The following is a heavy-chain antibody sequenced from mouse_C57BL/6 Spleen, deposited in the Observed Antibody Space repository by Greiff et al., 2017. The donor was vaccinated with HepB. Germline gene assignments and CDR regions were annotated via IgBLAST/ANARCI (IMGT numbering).Heavy chain of an antibody. CDR1: GYTFTSYW. CDR2: IHPSDSDT. J-gene: IGHJ4*01. Sequence: QVHVKQPGAELVKPGASVKVSCKASGYTFTSYWMHWVKQRPGQGLEWIGRIHPSDSDTNYNQKFKGKATLTVDKSSSTAYMQLSSLTSEDSAVYYCAIYYGSSLYYAMDYWGQGTSVTVSS. V-gene: IGHV1-74*01. D-gene: IGHD1-1*01. CDR3: AIYYGSSLYYAMDY.